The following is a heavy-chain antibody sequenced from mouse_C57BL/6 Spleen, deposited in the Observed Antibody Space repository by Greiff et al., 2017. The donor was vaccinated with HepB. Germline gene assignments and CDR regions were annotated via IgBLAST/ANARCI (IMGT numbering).Heavy chain of an antibody. Sequence: VHVKQSGPELVKPGASVKISCKASGYSFTGYYMNWVKQSPEKSLEWIGEINPSTGGTTYNQKFKAKATLTVDKSSSTAYMQLKSLTSEDSAVYYCARRQLRRGYAMDYWGQGTSVTVSS. J-gene: IGHJ4*01. CDR2: INPSTGGT. CDR1: GYSFTGYY. D-gene: IGHD3-2*02. CDR3: ARRQLRRGYAMDY. V-gene: IGHV1-42*01.